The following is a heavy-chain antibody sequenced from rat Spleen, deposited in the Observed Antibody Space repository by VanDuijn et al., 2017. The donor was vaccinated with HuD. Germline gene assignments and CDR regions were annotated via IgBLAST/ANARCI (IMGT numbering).Heavy chain of an antibody. CDR3: ASYNIYYWYFDF. Sequence: EVQLVESGGGLLQPGRSMKLSCAASGFTFDDYYMAWVRQAPEKGLEWVASIHYEGTNTYYGDSVKGRFTISRDNAQNTLYLQMSKLGSEDTAIYYCASYNIYYWYFDFWGPGTMVTVSS. J-gene: IGHJ1*01. D-gene: IGHD1-10*01. V-gene: IGHV5-22*01. CDR1: GFTFDDYY. CDR2: IHYEGTNT.